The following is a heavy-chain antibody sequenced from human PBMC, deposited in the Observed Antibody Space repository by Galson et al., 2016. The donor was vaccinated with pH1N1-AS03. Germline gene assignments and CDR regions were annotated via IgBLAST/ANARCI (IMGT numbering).Heavy chain of an antibody. CDR1: GFTFRNAW. CDR2: IKSKTDGGTT. D-gene: IGHD5-24*01. V-gene: IGHV3-15*01. CDR3: NTVGVGDGAIYDY. Sequence: SGAEVKKPGESLRLSCAASGFTFRNAWMTWVRQAPGKGLEWVGRIKSKTDGGTTDYAAPVTGRFTISRDDSKNTLYLQMNSLKIEDAAMYYCNTVGVGDGAIYDYWGRGTRVTVSS. J-gene: IGHJ4*02.